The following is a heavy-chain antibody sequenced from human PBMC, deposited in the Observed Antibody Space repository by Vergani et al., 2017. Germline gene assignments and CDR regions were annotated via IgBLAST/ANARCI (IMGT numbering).Heavy chain of an antibody. J-gene: IGHJ2*01. V-gene: IGHV4-34*01. CDR3: ARGPLYSSSWYSWEVYFDL. D-gene: IGHD6-13*01. Sequence: QVQLQQWGAGLLKPSETLSLTCAVYGGSFSGYYWSWIRQPPGKGLEWIGEINHSGSTNYNPSLKSRVTLSVDTSKNQFSLKLSSVTAADTAVYYCARGPLYSSSWYSWEVYFDLWGRGTLVTVSS. CDR1: GGSFSGYY. CDR2: INHSGST.